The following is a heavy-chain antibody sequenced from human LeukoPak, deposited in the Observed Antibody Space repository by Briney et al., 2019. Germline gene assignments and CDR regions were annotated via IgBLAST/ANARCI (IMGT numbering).Heavy chain of an antibody. Sequence: SETLSLTCAVYGGSFSGYYWSWIRQPPGKGLEWIGEINHSGSTNYNPSLKSRVTISVDTSKNQFSLKLSSVTAADTAVYYCASEARVGYNSTDYWGQGTLVTVSS. V-gene: IGHV4-34*01. CDR3: ASEARVGYNSTDY. D-gene: IGHD5-24*01. J-gene: IGHJ4*02. CDR2: INHSGST. CDR1: GGSFSGYY.